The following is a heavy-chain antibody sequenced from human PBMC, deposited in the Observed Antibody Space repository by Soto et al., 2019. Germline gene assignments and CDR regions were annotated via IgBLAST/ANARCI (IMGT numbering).Heavy chain of an antibody. CDR1: GFSLSSSGAA. CDR3: TPGATMTSFGLVIDNGVWFDP. D-gene: IGHD3-3*01. Sequence: QIHLKESAPTVVKPTQTLTLTCTFSGFSLSSSGAAVGWIRQPPGRALEWVALIFWDDDKRYNRYNPPLDGGATVSKVNSKNHKALTFSSIHPSNTATHFCTPGATMTSFGLVIDNGVWFDPWGQGTRVIVSS. J-gene: IGHJ5*02. CDR2: IFWDDDK. V-gene: IGHV2-5*02.